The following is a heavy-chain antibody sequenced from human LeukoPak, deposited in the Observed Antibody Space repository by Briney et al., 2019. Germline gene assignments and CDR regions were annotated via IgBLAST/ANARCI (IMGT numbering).Heavy chain of an antibody. CDR2: FDPEDGET. CDR3: ATGLAITGTTVADY. J-gene: IGHJ4*02. Sequence: ALTGICIDWVRRAIGKKLEWMGGFDPEDGETIYAQKIQGRVTMTEDTSTDTAYMELSSLSSEDTAVYYCATGLAITGTTVADYWGQGTLVTVSS. V-gene: IGHV1-24*01. D-gene: IGHD1-20*01. CDR1: ALTGIC.